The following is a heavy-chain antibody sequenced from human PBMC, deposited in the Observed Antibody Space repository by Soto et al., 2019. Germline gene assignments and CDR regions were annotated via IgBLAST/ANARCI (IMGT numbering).Heavy chain of an antibody. CDR2: ISYDGSNK. CDR3: AKDFEAYYYDSSGYSGPDY. Sequence: GGSLRLSCAASGFTFSSYCMHWVRQAPGKGLGWVAVISYDGSNKYYADSVKGRFTISRDNSKNTLYLQMNSLRAEDTAVYYCAKDFEAYYYDSSGYSGPDYWGQGTLVTVSS. V-gene: IGHV3-30*18. D-gene: IGHD3-22*01. CDR1: GFTFSSYC. J-gene: IGHJ4*02.